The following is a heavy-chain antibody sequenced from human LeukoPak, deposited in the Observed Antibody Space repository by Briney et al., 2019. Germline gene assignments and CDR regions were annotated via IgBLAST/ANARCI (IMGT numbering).Heavy chain of an antibody. Sequence: ASVRVSCKASGYIFISYDINWVRQAPGQGLEWMGWMNPMSGQTGYAQKFQGRVTMTTDTSTSTAYMELRSLRSDDTAVYYCARGWELLGYFDYWGQGTLVTVSS. CDR3: ARGWELLGYFDY. V-gene: IGHV1-8*01. J-gene: IGHJ4*02. CDR2: MNPMSGQT. CDR1: GYIFISYD. D-gene: IGHD1-26*01.